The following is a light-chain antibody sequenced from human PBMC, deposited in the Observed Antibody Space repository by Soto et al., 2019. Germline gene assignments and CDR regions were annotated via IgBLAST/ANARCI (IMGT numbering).Light chain of an antibody. CDR3: QKYHSAPWT. Sequence: DIQMTQSPSSLSVSIGDRVTITCRASQVIDNYLAWYQQQPGKVPRLLIYAGSILQTGVPSRFSGSGSGTDFPLTISSLQPEDVATYYCQKYHSAPWTFGQGTKVEIK. J-gene: IGKJ1*01. CDR2: AGS. V-gene: IGKV1-27*01. CDR1: QVIDNY.